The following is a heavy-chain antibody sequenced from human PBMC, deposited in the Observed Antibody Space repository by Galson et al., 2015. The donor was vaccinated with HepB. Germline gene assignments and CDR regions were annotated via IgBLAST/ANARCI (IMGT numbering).Heavy chain of an antibody. J-gene: IGHJ4*02. CDR3: AKADFFRYCTSTSCHPFDH. D-gene: IGHD2-2*01. Sequence: SLRLSCAASGFTFSSYAMSWFRQAPGKGLEWVSGISGSGSSTNYAESVKGRFTVSRDNSKKTLYLQMDSLRAEDTAVYYCAKADFFRYCTSTSCHPFDHWGLGTLVTVSP. CDR2: ISGSGSST. V-gene: IGHV3-23*01. CDR1: GFTFSSYA.